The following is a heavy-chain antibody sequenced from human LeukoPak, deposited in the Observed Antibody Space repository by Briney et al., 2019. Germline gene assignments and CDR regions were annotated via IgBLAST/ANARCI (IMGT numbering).Heavy chain of an antibody. D-gene: IGHD3/OR15-3a*01. CDR3: ARGGGLDV. J-gene: IGHJ4*02. V-gene: IGHV3-7*03. Sequence: GGSLRLSCAASGFTFSSYWMNWARQAPGKGLEWVASINHNGNVNYYVDSVKGRFTISRDNAKNSLYLQMSNLSAEDTAVYFCARGGGLDVWGQGTLVTVSS. CDR1: GFTFSSYW. CDR2: INHNGNVN.